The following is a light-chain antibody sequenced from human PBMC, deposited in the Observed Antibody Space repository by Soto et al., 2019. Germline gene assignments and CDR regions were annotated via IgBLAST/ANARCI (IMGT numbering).Light chain of an antibody. Sequence: QPVLSQSPSASASLGASVKVTCTLSSGHSNYAIAWHQQQPETGPRFLMKLNSDGSHTQGDGIPDRFSGSISGAERYLTIPSLQSEDEADDSCQTWETGTQVVFGGGTKVTVL. J-gene: IGLJ2*01. CDR2: LNSDGSH. CDR3: QTWETGTQVV. CDR1: SGHSNYA. V-gene: IGLV4-69*01.